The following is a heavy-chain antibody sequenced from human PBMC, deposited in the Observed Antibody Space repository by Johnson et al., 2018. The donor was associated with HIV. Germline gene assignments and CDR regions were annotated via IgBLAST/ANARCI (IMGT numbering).Heavy chain of an antibody. CDR2: ISYDGSNK. CDR1: GFTFSSYA. V-gene: IGHV3-30-3*01. Sequence: QVQLVESGGGVVQPGRSLRLSCAASGFTFSSYAMHWVRQAPGKGLEWVAVISYDGSNKYYADSVKGRFTISRDNSKNTLYLQMNSLRAEDTAVYYCAKDQFPAYSNSLFHDAFDIWGQGTMVTVSS. D-gene: IGHD6-6*01. J-gene: IGHJ3*02. CDR3: AKDQFPAYSNSLFHDAFDI.